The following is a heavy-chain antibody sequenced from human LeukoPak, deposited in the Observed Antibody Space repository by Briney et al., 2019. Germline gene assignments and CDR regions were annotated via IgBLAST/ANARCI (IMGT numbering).Heavy chain of an antibody. Sequence: GASVKVPCKASGYTFTGYYMHWVRQAPGQGLEWMGWINPNSGGTNYAQKFQGRVTMTRDTSISTAYMELSRLRSDDTAVYYCARVVSDGVYSSGYFYYFDYWGQGTLVTVSS. V-gene: IGHV1-2*02. CDR2: INPNSGGT. CDR3: ARVVSDGVYSSGYFYYFDY. J-gene: IGHJ4*02. D-gene: IGHD3-22*01. CDR1: GYTFTGYY.